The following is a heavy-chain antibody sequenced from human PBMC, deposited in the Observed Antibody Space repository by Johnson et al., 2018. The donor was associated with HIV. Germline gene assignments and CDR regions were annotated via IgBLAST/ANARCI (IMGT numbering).Heavy chain of an antibody. V-gene: IGHV3-7*05. CDR1: GFTFSSYW. CDR2: ITQDGSEK. D-gene: IGHD2-8*02. Sequence: VQLVESGGGLVQPGGSLRLSCAASGFTFSSYWMSWVRQAPGKGLEWVANITQDGSEKYYVDSVKGRFTISSDNAKKSLYLQMNSLGAEDTAVYYCARGFYCTGGVCYLGDAFDIWGQGTVVTVSS. CDR3: ARGFYCTGGVCYLGDAFDI. J-gene: IGHJ3*02.